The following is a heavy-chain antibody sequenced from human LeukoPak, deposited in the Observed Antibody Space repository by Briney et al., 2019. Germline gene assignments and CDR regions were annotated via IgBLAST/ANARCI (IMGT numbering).Heavy chain of an antibody. Sequence: PGGSLRLSCAASGFTFSSYWMHWVRQAPGKGLVWVSRINSDGSSTSYADSVKGRFTISRDNAKNTLYLQMNSLRTEDTAVYYCARGVGAYDAFDIWGQGTMVTVSS. D-gene: IGHD1-26*01. V-gene: IGHV3-74*01. CDR2: INSDGSST. CDR1: GFTFSSYW. J-gene: IGHJ3*02. CDR3: ARGVGAYDAFDI.